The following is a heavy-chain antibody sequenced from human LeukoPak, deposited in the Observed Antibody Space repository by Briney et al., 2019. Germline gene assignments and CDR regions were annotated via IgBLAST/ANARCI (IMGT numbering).Heavy chain of an antibody. D-gene: IGHD3-9*01. CDR1: GYTFTSYG. CDR3: ARDPGYDILTGYSDY. V-gene: IGHV1-18*01. Sequence: ASVKVSCKASGYTFTSYGISWVRQAPGQGLEWMGWISAYNGNTNYAQKLQGRFTMTTDTSTSTAYMELRSLRSDDKAVYYCARDPGYDILTGYSDYWGQGTLVTVSS. CDR2: ISAYNGNT. J-gene: IGHJ4*02.